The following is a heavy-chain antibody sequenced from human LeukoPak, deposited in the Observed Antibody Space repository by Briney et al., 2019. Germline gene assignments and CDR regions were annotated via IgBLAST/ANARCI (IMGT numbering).Heavy chain of an antibody. D-gene: IGHD1-1*01. Sequence: GASVKVSCKASGYTFTSYDINWVRQATGQGLEWMGWMNPNSGNTGYAQKFQGRVTMTRNTSISTAYMELSSLRSEDTAVYYCARDKQGQLITGTALCTWFDPWGQGTMVTVSS. CDR1: GYTFTSYD. CDR3: ARDKQGQLITGTALCTWFDP. V-gene: IGHV1-8*01. J-gene: IGHJ5*02. CDR2: MNPNSGNT.